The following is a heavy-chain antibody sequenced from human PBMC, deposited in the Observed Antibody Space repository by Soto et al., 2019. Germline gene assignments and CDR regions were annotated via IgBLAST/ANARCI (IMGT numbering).Heavy chain of an antibody. J-gene: IGHJ3*02. CDR2: IYYSGST. CDR1: GGSISSGGYY. V-gene: IGHV4-31*03. CDR3: AREAGFRRSPISDAFDI. Sequence: SETLSLTCTVSGGSISSGGYYWSWIRQHPGKGLEWIGYIYYSGSTYYNPSLKSRVTISVDTSKNQFSLKLSSVTAADTAVYYCAREAGFRRSPISDAFDIWGQGTMVTVSS. D-gene: IGHD6-13*01.